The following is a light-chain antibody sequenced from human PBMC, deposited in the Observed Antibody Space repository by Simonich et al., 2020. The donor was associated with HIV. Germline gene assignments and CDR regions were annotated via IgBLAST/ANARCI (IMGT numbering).Light chain of an antibody. CDR1: QSVSSN. V-gene: IGKV3D-15*01. J-gene: IGKJ1*01. CDR2: DAS. Sequence: EIVMTQSPATLSVSPGERATLSCRVSQSVSSNLAWYQQKPGLAPRLLISDASSRATGIPDRFSGSGSGTDFTLTISRLEPEDFAVYYCQQYNKWPPWTFGQGTKVEIK. CDR3: QQYNKWPPWT.